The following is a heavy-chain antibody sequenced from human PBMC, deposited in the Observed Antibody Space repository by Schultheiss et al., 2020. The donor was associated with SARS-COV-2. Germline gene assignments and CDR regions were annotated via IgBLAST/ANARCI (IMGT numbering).Heavy chain of an antibody. CDR3: ARDSNTFGGVSDAFDI. J-gene: IGHJ3*02. CDR1: GGSVISGSDH. D-gene: IGHD3-16*01. CDR2: IYYSGST. V-gene: IGHV4-61*01. Sequence: GSLRLSCTVSGGSVISGSDHWSWIRQPPGKGLEWIGYIYYSGSTNYNPSLKSRVTISVDTSKNQFSLKLSSVTAADTAVYYCARDSNTFGGVSDAFDIWGQGTMVTVSS.